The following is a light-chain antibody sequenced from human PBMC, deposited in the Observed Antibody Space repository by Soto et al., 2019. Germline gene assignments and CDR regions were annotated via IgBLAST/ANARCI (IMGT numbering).Light chain of an antibody. V-gene: IGKV3-20*01. Sequence: DIVLTQSPGTLSLSPGERASLSCRASQSVSSGHLAWYQQNPGQAPRLLIYGASSRATGIPDRFSGSGSGTDFTLTISRLEPEDYAVYYCQQYGHSLWTFGQGTKVDIK. CDR1: QSVSSGH. CDR2: GAS. J-gene: IGKJ1*01. CDR3: QQYGHSLWT.